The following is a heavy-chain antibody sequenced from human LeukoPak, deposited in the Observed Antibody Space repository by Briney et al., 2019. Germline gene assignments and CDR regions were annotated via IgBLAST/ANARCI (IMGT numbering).Heavy chain of an antibody. CDR2: ITTGGPNT. J-gene: IGHJ4*02. V-gene: IGHV3-23*01. Sequence: GGSLRLSCTASGFTFSSYTMSWVRQAPGKGLKWVSTITTGGPNTYYADSVKGRFTVSRDDSKNTLYLQMNSLRAEDTAVYYCAKQIAAAGYNYFDYWGQGTLVTVSS. D-gene: IGHD6-13*01. CDR1: GFTFSSYT. CDR3: AKQIAAAGYNYFDY.